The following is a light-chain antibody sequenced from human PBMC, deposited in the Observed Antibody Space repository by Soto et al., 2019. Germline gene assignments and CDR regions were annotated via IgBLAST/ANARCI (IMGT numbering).Light chain of an antibody. J-gene: IGLJ1*01. CDR2: EAN. Sequence: QSVLTQPASVSVSPRQSITISCTGASSDVGGYTYVSWYQQHPGKAPKLMIYEANNRPSGVSHRFSGSKSGNTASLTISGLQAEDEADYYCSSYTSSSTLYVFGTGTKVTVL. V-gene: IGLV2-14*01. CDR3: SSYTSSSTLYV. CDR1: SSDVGGYTY.